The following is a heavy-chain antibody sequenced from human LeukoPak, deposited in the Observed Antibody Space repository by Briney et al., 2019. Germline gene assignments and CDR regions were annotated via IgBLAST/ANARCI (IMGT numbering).Heavy chain of an antibody. V-gene: IGHV4-34*01. Sequence: TSETLSLTCAVSGGSFSGYYWSWIRQPPGKGLEWIGEINHSGSTNYNPSLKSRVTISVDTSKNQFSLKLSSVTAADTAVYYCARGGGSGWSQGWFDPWGQGTLVTVSS. CDR3: ARGGGSGWSQGWFDP. D-gene: IGHD6-19*01. CDR1: GGSFSGYY. J-gene: IGHJ5*02. CDR2: INHSGST.